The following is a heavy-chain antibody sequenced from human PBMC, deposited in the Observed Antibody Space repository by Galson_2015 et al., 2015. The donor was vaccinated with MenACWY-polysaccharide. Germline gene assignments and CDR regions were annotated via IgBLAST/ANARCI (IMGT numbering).Heavy chain of an antibody. D-gene: IGHD3-22*01. Sequence: SLRLSCAASGFTFNSYAMHWVRQAPGKGLEWVAIIKQDGSEKYYVDSVKGRFSISRDNAKNSLYLQMNSLRSEDTAVYYCARDPLDSSGYTRGSVFDLWGRGTLVTVSS. V-gene: IGHV3-7*01. CDR1: GFTFNSYA. CDR2: IKQDGSEK. CDR3: ARDPLDSSGYTRGSVFDL. J-gene: IGHJ2*01.